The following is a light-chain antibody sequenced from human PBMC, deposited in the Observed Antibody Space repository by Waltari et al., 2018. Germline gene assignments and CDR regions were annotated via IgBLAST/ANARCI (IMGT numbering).Light chain of an antibody. CDR1: SSDVGSYNF. V-gene: IGLV2-23*01. CDR2: DAT. Sequence: QSALTQPASVSGSPGLSITISCTGTSSDVGSYNFVSWSQQPPDKAPNTWIYDATNWPRGVSNRFSGSEAGNTASLTMSGRQAGDEADYYCCSYASTTWVFGGGTRLTVL. J-gene: IGLJ3*02. CDR3: CSYASTTWV.